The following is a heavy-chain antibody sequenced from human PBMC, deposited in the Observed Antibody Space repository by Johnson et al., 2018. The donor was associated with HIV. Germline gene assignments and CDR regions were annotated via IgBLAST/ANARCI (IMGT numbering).Heavy chain of an antibody. Sequence: VQLVESGGGLVQPGRSLRLSCAASGFTFDDYAMHWVRQAPGKGLEWVSGISWNSGSTYYADSVKGRFTISRDNSKNTLYLQMNRLRAEDTAVYYCAKVGSGYSSSSWGQGTVVTVSS. D-gene: IGHD6-13*01. CDR1: GFTFDDYA. J-gene: IGHJ3*01. CDR2: ISWNSGST. CDR3: AKVGSGYSSSS. V-gene: IGHV3-9*01.